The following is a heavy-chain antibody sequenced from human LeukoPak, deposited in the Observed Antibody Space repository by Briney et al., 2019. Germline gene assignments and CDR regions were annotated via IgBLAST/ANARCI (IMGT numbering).Heavy chain of an antibody. Sequence: PSETLSLTCAVYGESFSGYHWTWIRQPPGKGPEWIGKIDRSGSTIYNPSLKSRVTISVAAPKNQIFLDLSSVTAADTAVYYCARGRYCNSTNCPYVGGYYYMDVWGKGTTVTVSS. CDR3: ARGRYCNSTNCPYVGGYYYMDV. CDR1: GESFSGYH. V-gene: IGHV4-34*01. CDR2: IDRSGST. D-gene: IGHD2-2*01. J-gene: IGHJ6*03.